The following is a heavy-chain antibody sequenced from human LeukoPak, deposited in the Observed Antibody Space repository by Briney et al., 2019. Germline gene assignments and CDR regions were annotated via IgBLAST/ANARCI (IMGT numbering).Heavy chain of an antibody. CDR2: ISYDGSNK. CDR1: GFTFSSYA. J-gene: IGHJ3*01. Sequence: PGRSLRLSCAASGFTFSSYAMHWVRQAPGKGLEWVAVISYDGSNKYYADSVKGRFTISRDNSKNTLYLQMNSLRAEDTAVYYCARAVDIVATTPFDLWGQGTMVTVSS. D-gene: IGHD5-12*01. CDR3: ARAVDIVATTPFDL. V-gene: IGHV3-30-3*01.